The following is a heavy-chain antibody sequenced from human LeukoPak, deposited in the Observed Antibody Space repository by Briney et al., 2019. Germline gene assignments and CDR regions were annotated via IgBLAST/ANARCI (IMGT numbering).Heavy chain of an antibody. CDR3: ARVYDILTGYFDY. D-gene: IGHD3-9*01. Sequence: PSETLSLTCTVSGGSIINYYWNWIRQSPGKGLEWIGYIYYSGSTNYNPSLKSRVTISIDTSKNQFSLKLSSVTAADTAAYYCARVYDILTGYFDYWGQGTLVTVSS. CDR2: IYYSGST. V-gene: IGHV4-59*01. J-gene: IGHJ4*02. CDR1: GGSIINYY.